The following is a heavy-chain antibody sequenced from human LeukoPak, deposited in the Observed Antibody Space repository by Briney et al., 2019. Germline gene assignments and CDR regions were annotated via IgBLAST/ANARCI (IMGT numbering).Heavy chain of an antibody. Sequence: GGSLRLSCVASGFTFGKYWMSWVRQAPGKGLEWVAVIWYDGSNKYYADSVKGRFTISRDNSKNTLYLQMNSLRAEDTAVYYCARDSSSWYYYYYYYGMDVWGQGTTVTVSS. D-gene: IGHD6-13*01. CDR2: IWYDGSNK. V-gene: IGHV3-33*07. CDR1: GFTFGKYW. CDR3: ARDSSSWYYYYYYYGMDV. J-gene: IGHJ6*02.